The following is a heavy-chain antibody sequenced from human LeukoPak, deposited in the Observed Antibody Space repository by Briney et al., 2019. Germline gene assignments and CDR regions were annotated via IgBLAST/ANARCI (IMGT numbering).Heavy chain of an antibody. D-gene: IGHD3-22*01. J-gene: IGHJ4*02. CDR3: ARQPSTYYYDTYYFDY. CDR2: IYSGGST. V-gene: IGHV3-66*04. CDR1: GFTVSSNY. Sequence: GGSLRLSCAASGFTVSSNYMSWVRQAPGKGLEWVSVIYSGGSTNYADSVKGRFTISRDNSKNTLYLQMNSLRAEDTAVYYCARQPSTYYYDTYYFDYWGQGTLVTVSS.